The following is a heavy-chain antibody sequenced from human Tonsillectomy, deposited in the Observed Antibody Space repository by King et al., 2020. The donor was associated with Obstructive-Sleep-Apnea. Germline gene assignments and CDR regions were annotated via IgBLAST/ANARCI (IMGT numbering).Heavy chain of an antibody. CDR1: GYTITGYY. CDR2: INPNSGGT. D-gene: IGHD4-11*01. V-gene: IGHV1-2*02. CDR3: TREQSATSSFDY. Sequence: VQLVESGAEVKKPGASVKVSCKASGYTITGYYMHWVRQAPGQGLEWMGWINPNSGGTNYAQKFQGRVTMTRDTSISTAYMELSRMRSDDTALYYCTREQSATSSFDYWGQGTLVTVSS. J-gene: IGHJ4*02.